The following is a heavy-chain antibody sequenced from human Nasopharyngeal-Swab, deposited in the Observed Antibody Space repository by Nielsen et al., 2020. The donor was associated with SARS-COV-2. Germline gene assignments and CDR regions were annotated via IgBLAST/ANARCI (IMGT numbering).Heavy chain of an antibody. CDR1: GGSISSSSYY. D-gene: IGHD4-11*01. CDR2: IYYSGST. V-gene: IGHV4-39*01. Sequence: SETLSLTCTVSGGSISSSSYYWGWIRQPPGKGLEWIGSIYYSGSTYCNPSLKSRVTISVDTSKNQFSLKLSSVTAADTAVYYCARNDYTGSSWFDPWGQGTLVTVSS. J-gene: IGHJ5*02. CDR3: ARNDYTGSSWFDP.